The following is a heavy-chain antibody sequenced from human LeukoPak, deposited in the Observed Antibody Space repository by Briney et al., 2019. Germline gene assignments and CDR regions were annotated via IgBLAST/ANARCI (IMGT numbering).Heavy chain of an antibody. CDR3: AKDLYSSSWFAGD. CDR1: GFTFSSFG. D-gene: IGHD6-13*01. CDR2: ISYDGSNT. J-gene: IGHJ4*02. V-gene: IGHV3-30*18. Sequence: GGSLRLSCAASGFTFSSFGMHWVRQAPGKGLEWVAVISYDGSNTYYGESVRGRFTISRDNSKETLYLQMNSLRAEDTAVYYCAKDLYSSSWFAGDWGQGTLVTVPS.